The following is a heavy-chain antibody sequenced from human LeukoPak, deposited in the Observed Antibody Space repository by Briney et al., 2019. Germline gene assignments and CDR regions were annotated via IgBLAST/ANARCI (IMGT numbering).Heavy chain of an antibody. V-gene: IGHV4-34*01. CDR3: ARRNERRAPGAFDI. Sequence: SETLSLTCAVYGGSFSGYYWSWIRQPPGKGLEWIGEINHSGSTNYNPSLKSRVTISVDTSKNQFSLKLSSVTAADTAVYYCARRNERRAPGAFDIWGQGTMVTVSS. CDR2: INHSGST. D-gene: IGHD1-1*01. J-gene: IGHJ3*02. CDR1: GGSFSGYY.